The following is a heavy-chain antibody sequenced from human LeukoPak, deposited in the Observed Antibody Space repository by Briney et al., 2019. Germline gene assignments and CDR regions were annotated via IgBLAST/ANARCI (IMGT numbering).Heavy chain of an antibody. CDR3: TSGGWVRVSHDFDY. D-gene: IGHD6-19*01. CDR1: GYNFPRYG. V-gene: IGHV1-18*01. Sequence: ASVKVSCKSSGYNFPRYGVSWVRLAPGQGLEWMGSIITYNGSTNFPRKFQGRVTMTADTSTSTVYMELRSLRSDDTAVYYCTSGGWVRVSHDFDYWGQGTLVTVSS. CDR2: IITYNGST. J-gene: IGHJ4*02.